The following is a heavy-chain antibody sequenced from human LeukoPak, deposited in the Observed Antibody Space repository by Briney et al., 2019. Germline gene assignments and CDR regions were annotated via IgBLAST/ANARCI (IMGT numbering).Heavy chain of an antibody. CDR1: GGSISNYY. CDR3: ARVGRSGSYYSRELDY. D-gene: IGHD3-10*01. CDR2: IYYSGST. Sequence: SETLSLTCTVSGGSISNYYWSWIRQPPGKGLEWIGYIYYSGSTKYNPSLKSRVTISVDTSKNQFSLKLSSVTAADTAVYYCARVGRSGSYYSRELDYWGQGTLVTVSS. J-gene: IGHJ4*02. V-gene: IGHV4-59*01.